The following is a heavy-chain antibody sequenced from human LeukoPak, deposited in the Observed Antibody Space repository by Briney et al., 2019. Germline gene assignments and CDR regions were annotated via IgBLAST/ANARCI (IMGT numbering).Heavy chain of an antibody. J-gene: IGHJ5*02. V-gene: IGHV1-2*02. CDR1: GYTFTGYY. Sequence: ASVKVSCKASGYTFTGYYMHWVRQAPGQGLEWMGWINPNSGGTNYAQKFQGRVTMTRDTSISTAYMELSRLRSDDTAVYYCGRFLCRGGTSSSWDTWGQGTWSPSPQ. D-gene: IGHD2-15*01. CDR3: GRFLCRGGTSSSWDT. CDR2: INPNSGGT.